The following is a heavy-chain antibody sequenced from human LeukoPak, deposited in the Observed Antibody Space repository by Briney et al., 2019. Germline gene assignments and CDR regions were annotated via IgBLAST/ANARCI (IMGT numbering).Heavy chain of an antibody. CDR1: GGSITSTHYY. Sequence: SETLSLTCTVSGGSITSTHYYWGWIRQPPGKGLEWIGRIYTSGSTKYNPSLKSRVTISVDTSKNQFSLKLSSVTAADTAVYYCARDSSSGWYRLFDYWGQGTLVTVSS. V-gene: IGHV4-61*02. J-gene: IGHJ4*02. CDR2: IYTSGST. CDR3: ARDSSSGWYRLFDY. D-gene: IGHD6-19*01.